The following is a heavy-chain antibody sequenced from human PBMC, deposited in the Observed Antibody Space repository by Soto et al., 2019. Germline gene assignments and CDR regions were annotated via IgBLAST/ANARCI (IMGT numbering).Heavy chain of an antibody. CDR2: IIPIFGTA. CDR3: ARDRRHYDSGGYYCYFDY. J-gene: IGHJ4*02. CDR1: GGTFSSYA. D-gene: IGHD3-22*01. V-gene: IGHV1-69*01. Sequence: QVQLVQSGAEAKKPGSSVKVSCKASGGTFSSYAISWLRQAPGHGLEWMGVIIPIFGTANYAQKFQASVTITSGDSTSTAYMELSSLGSEDTAVYYWARDRRHYDSGGYYCYFDYWGQGTVVTVSS.